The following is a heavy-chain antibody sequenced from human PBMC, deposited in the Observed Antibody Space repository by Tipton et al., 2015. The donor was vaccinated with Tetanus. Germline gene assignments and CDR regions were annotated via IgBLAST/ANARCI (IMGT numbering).Heavy chain of an antibody. D-gene: IGHD3-16*02. CDR2: LTYDGKKE. J-gene: IGHJ6*02. CDR1: GFTFSNSA. V-gene: IGHV3-30*04. CDR3: TRDRRGSYLFYYGMDI. Sequence: SLRLSCTASGFTFSNSAMHWVRQAPGKGLEWVAVLTYDGKKEHYADSVKGRFTITRDNSKNILSLQMNSVTAEDTGVYYCTRDRRGSYLFYYGMDIWGQGTVVTVSS.